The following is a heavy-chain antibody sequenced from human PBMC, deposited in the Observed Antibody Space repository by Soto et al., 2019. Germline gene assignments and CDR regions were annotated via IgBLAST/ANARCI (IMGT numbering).Heavy chain of an antibody. CDR3: AGDLGCSDVSCSKSFAS. CDR2: INPSSGKT. V-gene: IGHV1-46*04. J-gene: IGHJ4*02. CDR1: GYTFTSYY. D-gene: IGHD2-15*01. Sequence: QVQLVQSGAEVKPPGASVTVSCKASGYTFTSYYMHWVRQAPGQGLEWMGIINPSSGKTGYAQKLQGGVTMTGDTSTSSVYMELRSLTSEDTAVYFCAGDLGCSDVSCSKSFASWGKGALVTVSP.